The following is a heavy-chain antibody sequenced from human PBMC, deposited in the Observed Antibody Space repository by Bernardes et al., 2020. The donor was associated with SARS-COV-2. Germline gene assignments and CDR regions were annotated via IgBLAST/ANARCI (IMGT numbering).Heavy chain of an antibody. CDR3: ATALRIVGAEDIYYYYGMDV. CDR2: FDPEDGET. D-gene: IGHD1-26*01. V-gene: IGHV1-24*01. CDR1: GYTLTALS. J-gene: IGHJ6*02. Sequence: ASVKVSCKVSGYTLTALSMHWVRQAPGKGLEWMGGFDPEDGETIYAQKFQGRVTMTEDTSTDTAYMELSSLRSEDTAVYYCATALRIVGAEDIYYYYGMDVWGQGTTFTVSS.